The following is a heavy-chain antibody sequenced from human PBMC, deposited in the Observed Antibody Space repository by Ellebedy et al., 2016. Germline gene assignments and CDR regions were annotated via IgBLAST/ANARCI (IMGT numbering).Heavy chain of an antibody. CDR3: ARIDMVRGGVAY. CDR2: INPNSGGT. J-gene: IGHJ4*02. V-gene: IGHV1-2*02. D-gene: IGHD3-10*01. Sequence: ASVKVSCXASGYTFTGYYMHWVRQAPGQGLEWMEWINPNSGGTNYAQKFQGRVTMTRDTSINTAYMELSSLRSDDTAVYYCARIDMVRGGVAYWGQGTLVTVSS. CDR1: GYTFTGYY.